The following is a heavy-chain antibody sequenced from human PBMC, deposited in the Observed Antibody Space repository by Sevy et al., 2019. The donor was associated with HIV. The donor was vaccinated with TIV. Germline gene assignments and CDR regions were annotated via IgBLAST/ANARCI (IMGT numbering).Heavy chain of an antibody. J-gene: IGHJ3*02. V-gene: IGHV3-30-3*01. CDR2: ISYDGSNK. Sequence: GGSLRLSCAASGFTFSSYAMHWVRQAPGKGLKWVAVISYDGSNKYYADSVKGRFTISRDNSKNTLYLQMNSLRAEDTAVYYCARPYCSGGSCYSRWGAFDIWGQGTMVTVSS. CDR3: ARPYCSGGSCYSRWGAFDI. CDR1: GFTFSSYA. D-gene: IGHD2-15*01.